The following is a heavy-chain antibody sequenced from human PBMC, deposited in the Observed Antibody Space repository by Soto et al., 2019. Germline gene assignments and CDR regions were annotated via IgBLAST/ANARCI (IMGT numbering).Heavy chain of an antibody. CDR1: GYTFTSYG. CDR3: ARRCSSTRCLEP. V-gene: IGHV1-18*01. Sequence: QVQLVQSGAEVKKPGASVKVSCKASGYTFTSYGICWVRQAPGQGLEWMGWISGYNGNTNYAQNLQGRVTMTTDTSTSTVYIELRSLRSDDTAVYFCARRCSSTRCLEPWGRGTLVIVSP. J-gene: IGHJ2*01. CDR2: ISGYNGNT. D-gene: IGHD2-2*01.